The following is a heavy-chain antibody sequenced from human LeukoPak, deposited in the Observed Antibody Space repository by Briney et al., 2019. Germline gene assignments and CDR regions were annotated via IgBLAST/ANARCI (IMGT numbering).Heavy chain of an antibody. Sequence: ASVNVSCKASGYTFTVYYMHWVRQAPGQGREGMGWINPNSGGTNYAQKFQGRVTITRDTSISTAYMELSRLRSDDTAVYYCARGGEPHYYDSSGYFWFDPWGQGTLVTVSS. V-gene: IGHV1-2*02. CDR3: ARGGEPHYYDSSGYFWFDP. D-gene: IGHD3-22*01. CDR1: GYTFTVYY. CDR2: INPNSGGT. J-gene: IGHJ5*02.